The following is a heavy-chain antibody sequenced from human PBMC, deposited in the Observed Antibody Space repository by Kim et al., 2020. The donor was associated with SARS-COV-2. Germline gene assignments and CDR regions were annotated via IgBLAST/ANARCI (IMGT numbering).Heavy chain of an antibody. V-gene: IGHV1-24*01. CDR2: FDPEDGET. CDR1: GYTLTELS. CDR3: ATLPRKSIAAAGYNDY. Sequence: ASVKVSCKVSGYTLTELSMHWVRQAPGKGLEWMGGFDPEDGETIYAQKFQGRVTMTEDTSTDTAYMELSSLRSEDTAVYYCATLPRKSIAAAGYNDYWGQGTLVTVSS. D-gene: IGHD6-13*01. J-gene: IGHJ4*02.